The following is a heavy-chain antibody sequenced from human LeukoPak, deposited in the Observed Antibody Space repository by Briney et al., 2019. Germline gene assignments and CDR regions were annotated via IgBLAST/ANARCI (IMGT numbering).Heavy chain of an antibody. Sequence: SETLSLTCAVSGGSISSGGYSWSWIRQPPGKGLEWIGYIYHSGSTYYNPSLKSRVTISVDRSKNQFSLKLSSVTAADTAVYYCARSGAYYYDSSGYYFDYWGQGTLVTVPS. CDR1: GGSISSGGYS. J-gene: IGHJ4*02. CDR3: ARSGAYYYDSSGYYFDY. D-gene: IGHD3-22*01. V-gene: IGHV4-30-2*01. CDR2: IYHSGST.